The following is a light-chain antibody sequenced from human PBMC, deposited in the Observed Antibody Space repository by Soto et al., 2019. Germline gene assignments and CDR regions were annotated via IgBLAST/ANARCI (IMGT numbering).Light chain of an antibody. J-gene: IGKJ1*01. V-gene: IGKV4-1*01. CDR1: QSVLYSPNNKNY. CDR2: WAS. CDR3: QQYYSSPWT. Sequence: DIVMTQSPESLAVSLGERATINCKSSQSVLYSPNNKNYLAWYPQKPGQPPKLLIYWASTRESGVPERFSGSGSGTDFTLTISSLEAEDVAVYYCQQYYSSPWTFGQGTKVEIK.